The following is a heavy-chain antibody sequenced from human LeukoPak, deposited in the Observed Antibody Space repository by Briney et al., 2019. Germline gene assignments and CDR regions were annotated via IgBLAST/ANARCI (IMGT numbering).Heavy chain of an antibody. V-gene: IGHV1-24*01. CDR1: GYTLTELS. Sequence: ASVKVSCKVSGYTLTELSMHWVRQAPGKGLEWMGGFDPEDGETIYAQKFQGRVTMTEDTSTDTAYMGLSSLRSEDKAVYYCATGAWEQGGGTVDHWGQGTLVTVSS. D-gene: IGHD1-26*01. CDR3: ATGAWEQGGGTVDH. J-gene: IGHJ4*02. CDR2: FDPEDGET.